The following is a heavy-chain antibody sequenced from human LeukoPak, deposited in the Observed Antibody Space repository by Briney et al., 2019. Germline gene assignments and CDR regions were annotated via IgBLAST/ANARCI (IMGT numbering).Heavy chain of an antibody. CDR3: ARDASSGYYYGGYYYYYGMDV. V-gene: IGHV3-30*03. CDR1: GFTFSSYG. J-gene: IGHJ6*02. D-gene: IGHD3-22*01. CDR2: ISYDGSNK. Sequence: GGSLRLSCAASGFTFSSYGMHWVRQAPGKGLEWVAVISYDGSNKYYADSVKGRFTISRDNSKNTLYLQMNSLRAEDTAVYYCARDASSGYYYGGYYYYYGMDVWGQGTTVTVSS.